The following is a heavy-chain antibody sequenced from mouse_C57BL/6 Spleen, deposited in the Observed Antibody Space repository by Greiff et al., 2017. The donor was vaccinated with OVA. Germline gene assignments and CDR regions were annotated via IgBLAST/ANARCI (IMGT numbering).Heavy chain of an antibody. D-gene: IGHD2-4*01. V-gene: IGHV1-69*01. CDR2: IDPSDSYT. Sequence: QVQLQQPGAELVMPGASVKLSCKASGYTFTSYWMHWVKQRPGQGLEWIGEIDPSDSYTNYNQKFKGKSTLTVDKSSSTAYMQLSSLTSEDSAVYYCARHYDYCWYFDVWGTGTTVTVSS. CDR3: ARHYDYCWYFDV. J-gene: IGHJ1*03. CDR1: GYTFTSYW.